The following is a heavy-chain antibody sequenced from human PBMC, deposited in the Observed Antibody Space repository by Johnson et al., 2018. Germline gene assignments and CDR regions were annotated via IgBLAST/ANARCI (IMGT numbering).Heavy chain of an antibody. Sequence: EVQLVETGGGLVKPGGSLRLSCTASGFTLSDYNMNWVRQPPGKGLEWVSSITSSGGPIYYADPVTGRFTISRDNAKNAVYLQTNSLRAEDTAVYYCLREVIAYYYMDVWGKGTTVTVSS. J-gene: IGHJ6*03. D-gene: IGHD3-10*01. CDR1: GFTLSDYN. CDR3: LREVIAYYYMDV. CDR2: ITSSGGPI. V-gene: IGHV3-21*01.